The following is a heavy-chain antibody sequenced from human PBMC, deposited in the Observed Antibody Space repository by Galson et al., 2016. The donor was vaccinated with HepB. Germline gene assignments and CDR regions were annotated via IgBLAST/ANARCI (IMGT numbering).Heavy chain of an antibody. D-gene: IGHD1-26*01. CDR2: IYWDDDK. J-gene: IGHJ4*02. CDR1: GFSLPTTGVG. CDR3: ARYLDPMFDY. V-gene: IGHV2-5*02. Sequence: PALVKPTQTLTLTCTFSGFSLPTTGVGVGWIRQPPGKALEWLALIYWDDDKRYSPSLKSRLTITEHTSKNQVVLTLPDIDPVDTGTYFCARYLDPMFDYWGQGILLTVSS.